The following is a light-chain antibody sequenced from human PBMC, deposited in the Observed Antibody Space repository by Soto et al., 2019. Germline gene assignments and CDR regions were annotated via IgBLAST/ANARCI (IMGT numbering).Light chain of an antibody. Sequence: DIQITQSPSTLSASVGDRVTITCRASQSISRWLAWYHQKPGKDPKLLLYKASSLESGVPSRFSGSGSGTEFTLTISSLQPDDFATYYCQQYNSYSPYTFGQGTKLEIK. CDR3: QQYNSYSPYT. V-gene: IGKV1-5*03. CDR1: QSISRW. J-gene: IGKJ2*01. CDR2: KAS.